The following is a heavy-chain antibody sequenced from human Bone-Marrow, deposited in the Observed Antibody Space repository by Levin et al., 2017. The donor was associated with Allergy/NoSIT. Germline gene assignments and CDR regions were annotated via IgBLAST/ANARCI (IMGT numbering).Heavy chain of an antibody. J-gene: IGHJ4*02. Sequence: RGESLKISCKASGYTFSSYAMNWVRQAPGQRLEWMGWINAGNGNTKYSQKFQGRVTITRDTSASTAYMELSSLRSEDTAVYYCTRGRGSYYFDYWGQGTLVTVSS. CDR1: GYTFSSYA. CDR2: INAGNGNT. CDR3: TRGRGSYYFDY. V-gene: IGHV1-3*01. D-gene: IGHD3-16*01.